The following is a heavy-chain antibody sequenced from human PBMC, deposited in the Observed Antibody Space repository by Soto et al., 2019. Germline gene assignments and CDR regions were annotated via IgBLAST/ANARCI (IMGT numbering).Heavy chain of an antibody. V-gene: IGHV1-69*13. D-gene: IGHD2-2*02. CDR2: IIPIFGTA. J-gene: IGHJ5*02. CDR1: GGTFSSYA. CDR3: ARVIVVVPAAIWYNWYDP. Sequence: GASVKVSCKASGGTFSSYAISWVRQAPGQGLEWMEGIIPIFGTANYAQKFQGRVTITADESTSTAYMELSSLRSEDTAVYYCARVIVVVPAAIWYNWYDPWGQGTLVTVSS.